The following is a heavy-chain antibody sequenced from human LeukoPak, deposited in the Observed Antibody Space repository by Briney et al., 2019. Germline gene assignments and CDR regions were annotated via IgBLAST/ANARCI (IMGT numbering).Heavy chain of an antibody. D-gene: IGHD5-18*01. V-gene: IGHV1-8*01. CDR2: MNPNSGNT. Sequence: ASVKVSCKASGYTFTSYDINWVRQATGQGLEWMGWMNPNSGNTGYAQKFQGRVTMTRNTSISTAYMELSSLRSEDTAVCYCARGLRGYSYGFGVWFDPWGQGTLVTVSS. J-gene: IGHJ5*02. CDR3: ARGLRGYSYGFGVWFDP. CDR1: GYTFTSYD.